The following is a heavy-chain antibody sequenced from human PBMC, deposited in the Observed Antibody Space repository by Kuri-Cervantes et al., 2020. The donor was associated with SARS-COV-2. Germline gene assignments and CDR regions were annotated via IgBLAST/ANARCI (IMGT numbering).Heavy chain of an antibody. Sequence: GESLKISCTVSGGSISSYYWSWIRQPAGKGLEWVGRFKSKAAGGTIVYAAPVQGRFTISRDDSRNTLYLQMNSLKTEDTGVYYCATGSTSGWYRRDFDFWGLGTLVTVSS. V-gene: IGHV3-15*01. CDR2: FKSKAAGGTI. CDR1: GGSISSYY. J-gene: IGHJ4*02. CDR3: ATGSTSGWYRRDFDF. D-gene: IGHD6-19*01.